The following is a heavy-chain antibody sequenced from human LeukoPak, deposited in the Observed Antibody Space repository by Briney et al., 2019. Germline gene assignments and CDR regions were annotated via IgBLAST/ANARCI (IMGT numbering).Heavy chain of an antibody. Sequence: GASVKVSCKASGGTFSSYTISWVRQAPGQGREWMGRIIPILGIANYAQKFQGRVTITADKSTSRVYMELSSLRSDDTAVYYSASGYSSSSAYFDYWCQGTLVTVSS. V-gene: IGHV1-69*02. CDR1: GGTFSSYT. J-gene: IGHJ4*02. D-gene: IGHD6-6*01. CDR3: ASGYSSSSAYFDY. CDR2: IIPILGIA.